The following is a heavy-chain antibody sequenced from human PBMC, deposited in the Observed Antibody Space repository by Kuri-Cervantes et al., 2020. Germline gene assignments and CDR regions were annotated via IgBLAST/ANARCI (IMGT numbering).Heavy chain of an antibody. V-gene: IGHV4-59*10. CDR3: ARRTVEHRSSSEGNWLDP. D-gene: IGHD6-6*01. J-gene: IGHJ5*02. CDR1: GGSFSGYY. Sequence: SETLSLTCAVYGGSFSGYYWSWIRQPPGKGLEWIGRIYGSGTTIFNPSLERRVTISVDNSKNQFSLKLTSVTAADTAVYYCARRTVEHRSSSEGNWLDPWGQGILVTVSS. CDR2: IYGSGTT.